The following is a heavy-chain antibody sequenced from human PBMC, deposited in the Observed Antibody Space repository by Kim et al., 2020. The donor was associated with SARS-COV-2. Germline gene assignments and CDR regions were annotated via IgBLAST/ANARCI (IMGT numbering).Heavy chain of an antibody. Sequence: YTPSLKSRVTISVDTSKNQFSLKLSSVAAADTAVYYCARTYGSGSYYIDYWGQGTLVTVSS. J-gene: IGHJ4*02. D-gene: IGHD3-10*01. V-gene: IGHV4-39*07. CDR3: ARTYGSGSYYIDY.